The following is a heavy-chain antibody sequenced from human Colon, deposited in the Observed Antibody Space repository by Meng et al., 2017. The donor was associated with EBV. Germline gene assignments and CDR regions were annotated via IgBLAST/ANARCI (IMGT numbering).Heavy chain of an antibody. CDR3: ATKHYVSGTYYDIAWDY. CDR1: XFSFSDYY. Sequence: QVQLVESGGXLVKPGGXXRLXXXXXXFSFSDYYMSWIHQAPGKGLEWVSYISSTGSTKKYADSMKGRFTISRDNAKNSLYLQMNSLKSEDTAVYYCATKHYVSGTYYDIAWDYWGQGTLVTVSS. D-gene: IGHD3-10*01. J-gene: IGHJ4*02. CDR2: ISSTGSTK. V-gene: IGHV3-11*01.